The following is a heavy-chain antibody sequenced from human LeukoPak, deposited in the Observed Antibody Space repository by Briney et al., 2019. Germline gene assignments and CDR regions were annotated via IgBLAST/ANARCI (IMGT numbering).Heavy chain of an antibody. Sequence: GGSLRLSCAASGFTFSTYWMSWVRQAPGKGLEWVANIKPDGSEKDYVDSLKGRFTIPRDNAKNSLYLQVNSLRAEDTAVYYCARFGVPYGVDVWGQGTTVTVSS. CDR1: GFTFSTYW. V-gene: IGHV3-7*04. CDR3: ARFGVPYGVDV. CDR2: IKPDGSEK. D-gene: IGHD3-16*01. J-gene: IGHJ6*02.